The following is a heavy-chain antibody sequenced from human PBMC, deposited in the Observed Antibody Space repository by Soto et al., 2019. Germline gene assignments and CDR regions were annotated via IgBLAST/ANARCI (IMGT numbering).Heavy chain of an antibody. Sequence: GGSLRLSCAASGFTFDDYAMHWVRQAPGKGLEWVAVIRWNSSNIGYADSVKGRFTISRDNSKNTLYLQMNSLRAEDTAVYYCARGSNCSSTSCYGYLDYWGQGTLVTVSS. CDR2: IRWNSSNI. J-gene: IGHJ4*02. D-gene: IGHD2-2*01. CDR1: GFTFDDYA. CDR3: ARGSNCSSTSCYGYLDY. V-gene: IGHV3-9*01.